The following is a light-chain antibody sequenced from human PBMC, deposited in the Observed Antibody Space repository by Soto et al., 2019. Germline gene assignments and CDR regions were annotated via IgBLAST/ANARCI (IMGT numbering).Light chain of an antibody. CDR2: GAS. J-gene: IGKJ1*01. V-gene: IGKV3-20*01. CDR3: QQYGSSRP. Sequence: EIVLTQSPGTLSLSPGERATLSCRASQSVSSSYLAWYQQKPGQAPRLLIYGASSRATGIPDRFSGSGSGTDFTLTISRLEPEDFAVYSCQQYGSSRPFGQGTKV. CDR1: QSVSSSY.